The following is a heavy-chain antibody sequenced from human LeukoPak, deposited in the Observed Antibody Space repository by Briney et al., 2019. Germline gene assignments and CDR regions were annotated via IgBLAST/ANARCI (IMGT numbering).Heavy chain of an antibody. CDR1: GGSFSGYY. J-gene: IGHJ4*02. CDR3: ARGYYTFDY. Sequence: SETLSLTCAVYGGSFSGYYWSWIRQPPGKGLEWIGEINHSGSTNYNPSLKSRVTISVDTSKNQFSLTLSSVTAADTAVYYCARGYYTFDYWGQGTLVTVSS. V-gene: IGHV4-34*01. CDR2: INHSGST. D-gene: IGHD1-26*01.